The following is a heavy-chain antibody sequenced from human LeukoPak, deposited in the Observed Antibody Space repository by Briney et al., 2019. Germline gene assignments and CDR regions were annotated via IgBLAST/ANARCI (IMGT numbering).Heavy chain of an antibody. CDR1: GFTFSSYA. D-gene: IGHD1-26*01. CDR2: ISYDGSNK. Sequence: PGRSLRLSCAASGFTFSSYAMHWVRQAPGKGLEWVAVISYDGSNKYYADSVKGRFTISRDNSKNTLYLQMNSLRAEDTAVYYCARGVRATWYYYYGMDVWGQGTTVTVSS. CDR3: ARGVRATWYYYYGMDV. J-gene: IGHJ6*02. V-gene: IGHV3-30-3*01.